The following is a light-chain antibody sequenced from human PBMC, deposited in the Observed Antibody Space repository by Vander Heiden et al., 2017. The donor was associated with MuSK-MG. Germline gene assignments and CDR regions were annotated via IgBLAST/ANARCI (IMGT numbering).Light chain of an antibody. CDR3: QQRSNWPLT. CDR2: DAS. J-gene: IGKJ4*01. Sequence: EIVLTQSPATLSLSPGERATLSCRASQSISSLLAWYQQIPGQAPRLLIHDASNRATGIPARFSGSGSGTDFTLTISSLEPEDFAVYYCQQRSNWPLTFGGGTKVEIK. CDR1: QSISSL. V-gene: IGKV3-11*01.